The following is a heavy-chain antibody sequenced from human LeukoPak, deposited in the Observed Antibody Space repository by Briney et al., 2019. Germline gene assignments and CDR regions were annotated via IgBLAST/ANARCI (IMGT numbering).Heavy chain of an antibody. Sequence: GGSLRLSCVASGFIFDDFAMHWVRQAPGKGLEWVSGISWNSESIAYADSVKGRFTISRDNAKNSLYLQMNSLRPEDTAFYYCTKNIGAAAVDDGFDYWGQGSLVTVSS. CDR2: ISWNSESI. CDR1: GFIFDDFA. D-gene: IGHD6-13*01. V-gene: IGHV3-9*01. J-gene: IGHJ4*02. CDR3: TKNIGAAAVDDGFDY.